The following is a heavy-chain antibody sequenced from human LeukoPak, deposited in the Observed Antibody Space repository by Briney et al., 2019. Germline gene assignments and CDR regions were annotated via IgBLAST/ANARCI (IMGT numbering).Heavy chain of an antibody. V-gene: IGHV3-23*01. Sequence: PGGSLRLSCATSGFTFKTYAMHWVRQPLGGGLEWVATISGNGGSVYYGNSVRGRFSVSRDNSENTLFLQMNFLRGDDTALYYCAKDRGLCTNGVCYRDWGQGTLVIVSS. CDR3: AKDRGLCTNGVCYRD. CDR1: GFTFKTYA. CDR2: ISGNGGSV. D-gene: IGHD2-8*01. J-gene: IGHJ4*02.